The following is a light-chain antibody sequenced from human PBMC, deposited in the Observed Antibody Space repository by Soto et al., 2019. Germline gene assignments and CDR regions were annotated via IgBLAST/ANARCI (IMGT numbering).Light chain of an antibody. CDR2: GAS. CDR3: QQYGSSPT. V-gene: IGKV3-20*01. Sequence: LNQCRAALALSPGTRATLSCLASQSVSSNYLAWYQQKPVRAPRHLIYGASSRATGIPDRFSGSGSGTDFTLPISRLEPQDFGVFSCQQYGSSPTSGPGTKVDIK. J-gene: IGKJ3*01. CDR1: QSVSSNY.